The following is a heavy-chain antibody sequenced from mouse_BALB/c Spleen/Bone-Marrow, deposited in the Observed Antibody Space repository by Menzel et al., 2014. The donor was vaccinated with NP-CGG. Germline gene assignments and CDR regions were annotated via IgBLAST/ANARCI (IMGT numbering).Heavy chain of an antibody. CDR3: ARWEYYAMDY. Sequence: VQLQQSGAGLVKPGASVKFSCTASGFNIKDTYMHWVKQRPEQGLEWIGRIDPANGNTKYDPKFQGKATITEDTSSNTAYLQLSRQTAGDTAVYYCARWEYYAMDYWAQGTSVTVSS. V-gene: IGHV14-3*02. CDR2: IDPANGNT. CDR1: GFNIKDTY. D-gene: IGHD4-1*01. J-gene: IGHJ4*01.